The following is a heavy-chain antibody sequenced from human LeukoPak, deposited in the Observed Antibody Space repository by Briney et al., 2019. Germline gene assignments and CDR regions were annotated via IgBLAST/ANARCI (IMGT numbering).Heavy chain of an antibody. CDR1: GYSFSGYY. V-gene: IGHV1-2*02. J-gene: IGHJ3*02. CDR3: ARDLEYCGGDCREIGGFDI. CDR2: INPNSGGT. Sequence: GASVKVSCKASGYSFSGYYMHWVRQAPGQGLEWMGWINPNSGGTNYAQKFQGRVTMTRDTSTSTAYMELSSLRSDDTAVYSCARDLEYCGGDCREIGGFDIWGQGTMVTVSS. D-gene: IGHD2-21*02.